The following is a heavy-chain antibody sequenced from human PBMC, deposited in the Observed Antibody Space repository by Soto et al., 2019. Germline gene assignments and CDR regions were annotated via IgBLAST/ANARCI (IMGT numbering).Heavy chain of an antibody. D-gene: IGHD1-26*01. CDR3: ARDGATTGHCDF. Sequence: GGSLRLSCAASGFTFSTFSMNWVRQAPGKGLQWISYISTSSATIHYADSVKGRFTISRDNAKNLLYLQMNSLRDEDTAMYYCARDGATTGHCDFWGQGTLVTVSS. CDR1: GFTFSTFS. J-gene: IGHJ4*02. CDR2: ISTSSATI. V-gene: IGHV3-48*02.